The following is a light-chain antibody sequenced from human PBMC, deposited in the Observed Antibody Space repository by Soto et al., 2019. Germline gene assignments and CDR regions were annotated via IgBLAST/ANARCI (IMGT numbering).Light chain of an antibody. CDR2: GAS. Sequence: EIVLTQSPATLSVSPGERVTLSCRASQSVDINLAWYQQKPGQAPRLLTYGASTRATDMSGTFSGRGSGTEFTLTISNVRPEDFAVYYCQQYRSWPRTFGQGTKVDIK. CDR3: QQYRSWPRT. V-gene: IGKV3-15*01. J-gene: IGKJ1*01. CDR1: QSVDIN.